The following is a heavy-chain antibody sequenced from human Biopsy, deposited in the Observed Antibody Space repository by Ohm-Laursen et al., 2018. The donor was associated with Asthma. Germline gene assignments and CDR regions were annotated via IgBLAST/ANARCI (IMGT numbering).Heavy chain of an antibody. D-gene: IGHD1-26*01. J-gene: IGHJ4*02. V-gene: IGHV3-30*03. CDR3: ATLQGGD. Sequence: SLRLSCAASGRHFGSYNMHWARQAPGKGLEWVAVISYDGFNKDYADSVKGRFTISRDNGKNSVYLQMNNLRAEDTALYRCATLQGGDWGQGTLVTVSS. CDR1: GRHFGSYN. CDR2: ISYDGFNK.